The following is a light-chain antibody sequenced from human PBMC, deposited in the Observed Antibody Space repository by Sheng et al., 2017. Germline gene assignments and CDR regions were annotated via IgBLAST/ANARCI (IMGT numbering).Light chain of an antibody. CDR3: GSYTSSSTVV. V-gene: IGLV2-14*03. Sequence: QSALTQPASVSGSPGQSITIFCTETSSDVGGYKYVSWYQQHPGKAPKLMIYDVTNRPSGVSTRFSGSKSGNTASLTISGLQAEDEADYFCGSYTSSSTVVFGGGTKLTVL. CDR1: SSDVGGYKY. CDR2: DVT. J-gene: IGLJ2*01.